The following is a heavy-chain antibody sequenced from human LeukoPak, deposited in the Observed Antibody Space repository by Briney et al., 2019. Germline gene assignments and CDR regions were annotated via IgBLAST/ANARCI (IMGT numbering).Heavy chain of an antibody. J-gene: IGHJ4*02. CDR2: INPSGGST. Sequence: ASVKVSCKASGYTFTNYYMHWVRQAPGQGLEWMGVINPSGGSTSYAQKFQGRVTMTRDTSTSTVYMELSSLGSEDTAVYYCAREGKWNLDYWGQGTLVTVSS. V-gene: IGHV1-46*01. CDR1: GYTFTNYY. D-gene: IGHD2-8*01. CDR3: AREGKWNLDY.